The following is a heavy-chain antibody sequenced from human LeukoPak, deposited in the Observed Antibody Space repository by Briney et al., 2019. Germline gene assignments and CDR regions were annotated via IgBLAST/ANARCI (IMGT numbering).Heavy chain of an antibody. CDR3: SRENGAFSPFGY. V-gene: IGHV4-4*02. CDR1: GGSISNTNW. J-gene: IGHJ4*02. CDR2: ISLTGLT. Sequence: SETLSLTCGVSGGSISNTNWWSWVRQPPGQGLEWIGEISLTGLTHYNPSLESRVTVSLDKSKNQLPLNLTSVTAADTAVYYCSRENGAFSPFGYWGQGTLVTVPS. D-gene: IGHD2-8*01.